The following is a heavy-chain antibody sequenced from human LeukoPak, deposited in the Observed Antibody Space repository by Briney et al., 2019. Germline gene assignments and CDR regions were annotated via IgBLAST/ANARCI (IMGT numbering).Heavy chain of an antibody. D-gene: IGHD3-22*01. Sequence: SETLSLTCTVSGGSISSSSYYWGWIRQPPGKGLEWIGSIYYSGSTYYNPSLKSRVTISVDTSKNQCSLKLSSVTAADTAVYYCARVGDYYDSSGYSAAGYWGQGTLVTVSS. J-gene: IGHJ4*02. V-gene: IGHV4-39*07. CDR3: ARVGDYYDSSGYSAAGY. CDR1: GGSISSSSYY. CDR2: IYYSGST.